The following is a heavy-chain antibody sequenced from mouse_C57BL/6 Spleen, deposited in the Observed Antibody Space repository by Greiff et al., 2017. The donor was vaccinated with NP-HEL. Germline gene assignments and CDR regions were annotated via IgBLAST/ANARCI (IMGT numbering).Heavy chain of an antibody. CDR1: GYTFTDYE. CDR3: TRSWGNPFAY. J-gene: IGHJ3*01. CDR2: IDPETGGT. D-gene: IGHD2-1*01. Sequence: QVQLQQSGAELVRPGASVTLSCKASGYTFTDYEMHWVKQTPVHGLEWIGAIDPETGGTAYNQKFKGKAILTADKSSSTAYMELRSLTSEDSAVYYCTRSWGNPFAYWGQGTLVTVSA. V-gene: IGHV1-15*01.